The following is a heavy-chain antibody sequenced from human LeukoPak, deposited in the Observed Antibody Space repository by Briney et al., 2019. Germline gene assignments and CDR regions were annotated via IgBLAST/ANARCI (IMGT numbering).Heavy chain of an antibody. CDR1: GGSLNGHY. Sequence: SETLSLTCAVYGGSLNGHYWSRIRQPPGKGLEWIGEGSESGGTKFNPSLKSRVTISADTSKNQFSLKVKSVTAADTAVYYCAKNGQSGFSFDPWGQGTLVTVSS. CDR2: GSESGGT. CDR3: AKNGQSGFSFDP. V-gene: IGHV4-34*01. J-gene: IGHJ5*02. D-gene: IGHD3-3*01.